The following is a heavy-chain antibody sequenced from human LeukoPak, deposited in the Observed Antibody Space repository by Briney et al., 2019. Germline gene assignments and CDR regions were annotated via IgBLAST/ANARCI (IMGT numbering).Heavy chain of an antibody. D-gene: IGHD4-11*01. J-gene: IGHJ6*03. CDR2: IIPIFGTA. Sequence: PWASVKVSCKASGYTFTSYGISWVRQAPGQGLEWMGGIIPIFGTANYAQKFQGRVTITADESTSTAYMELSSLRSEDTAVYYCARGPDDRLQPRLRYYYYYYYMDVWGKGTTVTVSS. V-gene: IGHV1-69*13. CDR3: ARGPDDRLQPRLRYYYYYYYMDV. CDR1: GYTFTSYG.